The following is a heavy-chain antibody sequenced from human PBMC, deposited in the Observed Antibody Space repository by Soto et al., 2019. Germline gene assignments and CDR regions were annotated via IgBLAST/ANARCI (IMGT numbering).Heavy chain of an antibody. CDR2: ISYDGSNK. CDR3: ASPIPCSGGRCYHP. Sequence: QVQLVESGGGVVQPGRSLRLSCAASGFTFSSYAMHWVRQAPGKGLEWVAVISYDGSNKYYTDSVKGRFTISRDNSKNTLYLQMNSLRAEDTALYYCASPIPCSGGRCYHPGGQGTLVTVSS. J-gene: IGHJ4*02. CDR1: GFTFSSYA. D-gene: IGHD2-15*01. V-gene: IGHV3-30-3*01.